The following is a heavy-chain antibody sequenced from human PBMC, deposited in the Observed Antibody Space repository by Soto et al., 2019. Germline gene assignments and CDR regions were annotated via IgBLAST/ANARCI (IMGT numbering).Heavy chain of an antibody. CDR1: GYTFTSYG. Sequence: QVHLVQSGAEVKKPGASVKVSCKASGYTFTSYGITWVRQAPGQGLEWMGXXXXXNGNTDYAQXXXGXXXVXXXTXXXXXXXXXRXXISDDTAVYYCARGRYGDYWGQGALVTVSS. J-gene: IGHJ4*02. D-gene: IGHD1-1*01. CDR2: XXXXNGNT. CDR3: ARGRYGDY. V-gene: IGHV1-18*01.